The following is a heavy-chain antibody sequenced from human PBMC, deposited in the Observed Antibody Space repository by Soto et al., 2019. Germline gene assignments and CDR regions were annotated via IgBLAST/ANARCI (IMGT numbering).Heavy chain of an antibody. D-gene: IGHD6-13*01. V-gene: IGHV4-61*08. J-gene: IGHJ4*02. CDR2: IYHSGST. CDR1: GGSISSGDYS. CDR3: ARARGINRSFEY. Sequence: PSETQSLTCAVSGGSISSGDYSWSWIRQPPGKGLEWIGYIYHSGSTNYNPSLKSRVTISVDTSKNQFSLKLNSVTAADTAVYYCARARGINRSFEYWGLGTLVTVSS.